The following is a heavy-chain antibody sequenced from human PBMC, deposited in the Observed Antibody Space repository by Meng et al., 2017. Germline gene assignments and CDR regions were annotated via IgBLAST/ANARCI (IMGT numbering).Heavy chain of an antibody. D-gene: IGHD1-26*01. CDR1: GFTFSSYW. Sequence: GESLKISCAASGFTFSSYWMHWVRQAPGKGLVWVSRINSDGSSTSYADSVKGRFTISRDNAKNTLYLQMNSLRAEDTAVYYCARDSGYSGSYFDYWGQGTLVTVSS. CDR2: INSDGSST. V-gene: IGHV3-74*01. J-gene: IGHJ4*02. CDR3: ARDSGYSGSYFDY.